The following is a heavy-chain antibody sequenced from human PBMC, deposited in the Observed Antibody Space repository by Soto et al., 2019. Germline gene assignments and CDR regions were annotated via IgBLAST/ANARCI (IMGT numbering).Heavy chain of an antibody. J-gene: IGHJ4*02. Sequence: WASVKVSCKASGYTFTGYYMHWVRQAPGQGLEWMGWINPNSGGTNYAQKFQGRVTMTRDTSISTAYMELSRLRSDDTAVYYCARAEVAARPPYFDYWGQGTLVTVSS. V-gene: IGHV1-2*02. CDR3: ARAEVAARPPYFDY. D-gene: IGHD6-6*01. CDR2: INPNSGGT. CDR1: GYTFTGYY.